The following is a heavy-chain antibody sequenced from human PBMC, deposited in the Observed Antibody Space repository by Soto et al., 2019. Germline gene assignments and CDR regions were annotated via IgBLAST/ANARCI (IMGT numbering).Heavy chain of an antibody. J-gene: IGHJ5*02. D-gene: IGHD2-15*01. CDR3: VRGGGGGLFDP. V-gene: IGHV3-11*06. Sequence: GGSLRLSCPSSGFTFSDYYMSWIRQAPGKGLEWLSYISPGSRYPAYADSVKGRFTISRDNARRSLSLQMNSLTVDDTAIYYCVRGGGGGLFDPWGQGSMVTVSS. CDR2: ISPGSRYP. CDR1: GFTFSDYY.